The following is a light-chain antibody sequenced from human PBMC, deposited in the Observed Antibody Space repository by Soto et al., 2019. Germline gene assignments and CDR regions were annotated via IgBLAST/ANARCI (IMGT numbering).Light chain of an antibody. J-gene: IGKJ1*01. CDR1: QSVSSD. V-gene: IGKV3-15*01. Sequence: EIVLTQSPDTLAVSPWEVATRSCRASQSVSSDLAWYHQKPGQAPRLLIYGASTRATGIPARFSGSGSGTEFTLTINSLQSEDFAVYYCQQYNNWPRTFGQGTKVDIK. CDR2: GAS. CDR3: QQYNNWPRT.